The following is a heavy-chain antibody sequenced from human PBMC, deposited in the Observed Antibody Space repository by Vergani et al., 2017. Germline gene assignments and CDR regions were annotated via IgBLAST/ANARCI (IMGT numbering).Heavy chain of an antibody. CDR3: AKIEDIVVEEGSFDY. CDR1: GFTFSSYA. V-gene: IGHV3-23*01. J-gene: IGHJ4*02. D-gene: IGHD2-21*01. CDR2: ISGSGGST. Sequence: EVQLLESGGGLVQPGGSLRLSCAASGFTFSSYAMSWVRQAPGKGLQWVSAISGSGGSTYYADSVKGRFTISRDNSKNTLYLQMNSLRAEDTAVYYCAKIEDIVVEEGSFDYWGQGTLVTVSS.